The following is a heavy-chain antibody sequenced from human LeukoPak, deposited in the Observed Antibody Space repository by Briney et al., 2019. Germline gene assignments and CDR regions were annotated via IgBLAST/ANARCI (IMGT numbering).Heavy chain of an antibody. CDR3: AGVYYDSSGYYPNWFDP. D-gene: IGHD3-22*01. Sequence: GGSRRLSCAASGFTFSSYSMNWVRQAPGKGLEWVSSISSSSSYIYYADSVKGRFTISRDNAKNSLYLQMNSLRAEDTAVYYCAGVYYDSSGYYPNWFDPWGQGTLVTVSS. J-gene: IGHJ5*02. V-gene: IGHV3-21*01. CDR1: GFTFSSYS. CDR2: ISSSSSYI.